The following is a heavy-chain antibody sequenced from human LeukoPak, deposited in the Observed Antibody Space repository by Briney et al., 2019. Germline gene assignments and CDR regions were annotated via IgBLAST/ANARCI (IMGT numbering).Heavy chain of an antibody. J-gene: IGHJ6*02. V-gene: IGHV1-18*01. D-gene: IGHD2-8*01. CDR3: ARDHHCTNGVCYTNYGMDV. CDR1: GYTFTSYG. CDR2: ISAYNGNT. Sequence: ASVKVSCTASGYTFTSYGISWVRQAPGQGLEWMGWISAYNGNTNYAQKLQGRVTMTTDTSTSTAYMELRSLRSDDTAVYYCARDHHCTNGVCYTNYGMDVWGQGTTVTVSS.